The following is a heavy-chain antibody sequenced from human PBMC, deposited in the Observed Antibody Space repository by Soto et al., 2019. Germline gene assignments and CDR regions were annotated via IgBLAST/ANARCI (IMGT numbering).Heavy chain of an antibody. CDR3: ARGLDTAMVTNFDY. V-gene: IGHV4-34*01. Sequence: LPLTCAVYGGSFSGYYWSWIRQPPGKGLEWIGEINHSGSTNYNPSLKSRVTISVDTSKNQFSLKLSSVTAADTAVYYYARGLDTAMVTNFDYWGQGTLVTVSS. CDR1: GGSFSGYY. CDR2: INHSGST. D-gene: IGHD5-18*01. J-gene: IGHJ4*02.